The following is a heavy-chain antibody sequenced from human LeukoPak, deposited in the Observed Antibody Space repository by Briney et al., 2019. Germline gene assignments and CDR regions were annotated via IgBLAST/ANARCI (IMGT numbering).Heavy chain of an antibody. CDR1: GFTFSSYG. CDR3: AKEATAGEHFDY. CDR2: ISYDGSSK. V-gene: IGHV3-30*18. D-gene: IGHD6-13*01. Sequence: GGSLRLSCGACGFTFSSYGMHGVRQAPGKGLEGVAFISYDGSSKYYADSVTGRFTISSDNSKNTLYLQMNSLRAEDTAVYYCAKEATAGEHFDYWGQGTLVTVSS. J-gene: IGHJ4*02.